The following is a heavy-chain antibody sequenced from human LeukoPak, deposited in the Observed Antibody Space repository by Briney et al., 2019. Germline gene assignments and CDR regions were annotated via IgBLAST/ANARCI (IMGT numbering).Heavy chain of an antibody. D-gene: IGHD3-9*01. CDR3: VKDRPVPILTGYYHDAFDI. J-gene: IGHJ3*02. V-gene: IGHV3-64D*06. CDR1: GFTFSSYA. Sequence: GGSLRLSCSASGFTFSSYAMHWVRQAPGKGLEYVSAIISNGGSTYYADSVKGRFTISRDNSKNTLYLQMSSLRAEDTAVYYCVKDRPVPILTGYYHDAFDIWGQGTMVTVSS. CDR2: IISNGGST.